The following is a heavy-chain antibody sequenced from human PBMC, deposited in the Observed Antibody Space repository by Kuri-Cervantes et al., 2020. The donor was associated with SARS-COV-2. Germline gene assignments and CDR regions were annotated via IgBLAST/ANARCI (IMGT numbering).Heavy chain of an antibody. J-gene: IGHJ6*03. Sequence: GGSLRLSCAASGFTFSNAWMSWVRQAPGKGLEWVAVISYDGSNKYYADSVKGRFTISRDNSKNTLYLQMNSLRAEDTAVYYCARDLLLVYYYMDVWGKGTTVTVSS. CDR3: ARDLLLVYYYMDV. V-gene: IGHV3-30-3*01. CDR1: GFTFSNAW. D-gene: IGHD2-21*01. CDR2: ISYDGSNK.